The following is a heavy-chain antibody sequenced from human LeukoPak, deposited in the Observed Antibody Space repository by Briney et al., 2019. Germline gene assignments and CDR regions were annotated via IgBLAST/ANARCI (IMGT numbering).Heavy chain of an antibody. Sequence: SETLSLTCSVSGASISSDYWSWIRQPPGKGLEWIGNIYSSETTKYNPSLRSRATISGDTSNNQFSLKLSSVTAADTAVDYCARHFPYCGGDCPYYYMDVWGKGTTVTVSS. D-gene: IGHD2-21*02. J-gene: IGHJ6*03. CDR3: ARHFPYCGGDCPYYYMDV. V-gene: IGHV4-4*09. CDR1: GASISSDY. CDR2: IYSSETT.